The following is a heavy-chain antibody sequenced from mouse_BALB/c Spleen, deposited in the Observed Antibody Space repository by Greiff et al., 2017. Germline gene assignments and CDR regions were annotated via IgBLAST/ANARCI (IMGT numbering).Heavy chain of an antibody. CDR1: GDSITSGY. CDR3: ARWGHYYGSSSWYFDV. Sequence: VQLQQSGPSLVKPSQTLSLTCSVTGDSITSGYWNWIRKFPGNKLEYMGYISYSGSTYYNPSLKSRISITRDTSKNQYYLQLNSVTTEDTATYYCARWGHYYGSSSWYFDVWGAGTTVTVSS. V-gene: IGHV3-8*02. CDR2: ISYSGST. J-gene: IGHJ1*01. D-gene: IGHD1-1*01.